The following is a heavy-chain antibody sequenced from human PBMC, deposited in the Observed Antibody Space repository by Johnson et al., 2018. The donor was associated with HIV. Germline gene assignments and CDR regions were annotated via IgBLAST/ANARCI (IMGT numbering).Heavy chain of an antibody. Sequence: VQLVESGEGVVQPGTSLRLSCEASGLTLSAYGLHWVRQPPGKGLEWVAVIWPAGNNRYYADSVKGRFTVSRDNSKNTLYLQMNNLRAEDTAVYYCAREWSSSRWTYGCDIWGQGTMVTVSS. J-gene: IGHJ3*02. CDR3: AREWSSSRWTYGCDI. D-gene: IGHD6-13*01. CDR1: GLTLSAYG. CDR2: IWPAGNNR. V-gene: IGHV3-33*01.